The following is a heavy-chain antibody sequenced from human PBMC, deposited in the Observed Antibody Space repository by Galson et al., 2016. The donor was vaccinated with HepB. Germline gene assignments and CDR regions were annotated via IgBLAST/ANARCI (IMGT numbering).Heavy chain of an antibody. D-gene: IGHD2-2*01. V-gene: IGHV3-33*01. J-gene: IGHJ2*01. Sequence: SLRLSCAASGFLFSDYGMHWVRQAPGKGLEWVAVVFYDDSRKYYADFVKGRFSISRDKSKSSLYLDMSSLRAEDTAVYYCVRDISSSHFDLWGRGTLVTVTS. CDR3: VRDISSSHFDL. CDR1: GFLFSDYG. CDR2: VFYDDSRK.